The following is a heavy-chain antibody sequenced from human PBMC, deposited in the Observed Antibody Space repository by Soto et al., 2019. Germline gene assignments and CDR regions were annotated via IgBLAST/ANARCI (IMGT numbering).Heavy chain of an antibody. CDR2: INPNSGGT. CDR1: GYTFTGYY. CDR3: ARSEYCSSTSCYYYYGMDV. V-gene: IGHV1-2*04. D-gene: IGHD2-2*01. Sequence: ASVKVSCKASGYTFTGYYMHWVRQAPGQGLEWMGWINPNSGGTIYAQKFQGWVTMTRDTSISTAYMELSRLRSDDTAVYYCARSEYCSSTSCYYYYGMDVWGQGTTVTVSS. J-gene: IGHJ6*02.